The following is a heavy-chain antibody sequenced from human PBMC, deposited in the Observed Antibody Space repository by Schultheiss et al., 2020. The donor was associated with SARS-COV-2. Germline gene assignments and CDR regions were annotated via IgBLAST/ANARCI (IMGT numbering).Heavy chain of an antibody. CDR3: VRDYYDILTCKYFYGMDV. V-gene: IGHV5-51*01. CDR2: IYPGDSDT. CDR1: GFSFTTSFW. J-gene: IGHJ6*04. D-gene: IGHD3-9*01. Sequence: GESLKISCKGYGFSFTTSFWIGWVRQMPGKGLEWMGIIYPGDSDTRYSPAFQGQVIISVDKSINTAYLQWRSLKASDTAMYYCVRDYYDILTCKYFYGMDVWGKGTTVTVSS.